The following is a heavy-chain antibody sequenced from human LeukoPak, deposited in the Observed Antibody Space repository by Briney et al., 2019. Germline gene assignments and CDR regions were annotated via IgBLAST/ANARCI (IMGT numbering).Heavy chain of an antibody. CDR1: GFTFPSYA. Sequence: GGSLRLSCAASGFTFPSYAMSWVRQAPGKGLNWVSAISDSGGSTYYADSVKGRFTISRDNSKNTLHLQMNSLRAEDTALYYCARDSSSWYVSEHWGQGTLVTVSS. CDR3: ARDSSSWYVSEH. D-gene: IGHD6-13*01. J-gene: IGHJ1*01. V-gene: IGHV3-23*01. CDR2: ISDSGGST.